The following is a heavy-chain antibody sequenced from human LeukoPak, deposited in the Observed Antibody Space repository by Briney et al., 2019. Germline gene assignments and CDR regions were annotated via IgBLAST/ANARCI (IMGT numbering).Heavy chain of an antibody. CDR1: GFTFSSYG. J-gene: IGHJ4*02. D-gene: IGHD3-22*01. Sequence: GGSLRLSCAASGFTFSSYGMHWVRQAPGRGLEWVAVISYDGSNKYYADSVKGRFTISRDNSKNTLYLQMNSLRAEDTAVYYCAKDQEYYDSSGYYFDYWGQGTLVTVSS. V-gene: IGHV3-30*18. CDR2: ISYDGSNK. CDR3: AKDQEYYDSSGYYFDY.